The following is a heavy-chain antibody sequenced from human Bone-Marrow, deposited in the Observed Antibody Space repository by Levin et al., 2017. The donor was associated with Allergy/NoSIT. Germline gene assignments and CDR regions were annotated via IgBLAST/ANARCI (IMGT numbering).Heavy chain of an antibody. V-gene: IGHV1-69*04. Sequence: KISCKASGGTFSSYAISWVRQAPGQGLEWMGRIIPILGIANYAQKFQGRVTITADKSTSTAYMELSSLRSEDTAVYYCARDCPPVQWLVTETYYYYDGMDVWGQGTTVTVSS. CDR1: GGTFSSYA. D-gene: IGHD6-19*01. CDR3: ARDCPPVQWLVTETYYYYDGMDV. J-gene: IGHJ6*02. CDR2: IIPILGIA.